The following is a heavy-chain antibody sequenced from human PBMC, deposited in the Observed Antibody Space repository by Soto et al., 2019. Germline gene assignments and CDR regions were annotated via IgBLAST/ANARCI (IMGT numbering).Heavy chain of an antibody. D-gene: IGHD2-15*01. V-gene: IGHV2-5*02. Sequence: QITLKESGPTLVKPTQTLTVICSFSGFSLSTSGVGVAWIRQPPGKALEWLALLFWDGDKRFSPFLKSRLTIIKDTAENQVVLTLRNMDPVDLGTYYCAHKGGRGAAMDVWGQGTTVTVSS. CDR2: LFWDGDK. CDR1: GFSLSTSGVG. J-gene: IGHJ6*02. CDR3: AHKGGRGAAMDV.